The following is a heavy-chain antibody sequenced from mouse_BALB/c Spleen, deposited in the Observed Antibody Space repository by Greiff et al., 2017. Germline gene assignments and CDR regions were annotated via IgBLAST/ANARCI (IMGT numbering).Heavy chain of an antibody. V-gene: IGHV1-14*01. CDR2: INPYNDGT. J-gene: IGHJ2*01. CDR1: GYTFTSYV. CDR3: AREGEVLYYFDY. Sequence: EVKLMESGPELVKPGASVKMSCKASGYTFTSYVMHWVKQKPGQGLEWIGYINPYNDGTKYNEKFKGKATLTSDKSSSTAYMELSSLTSEDSAVYYCAREGEVLYYFDYWGQGTTLTVSS. D-gene: IGHD2-14*01.